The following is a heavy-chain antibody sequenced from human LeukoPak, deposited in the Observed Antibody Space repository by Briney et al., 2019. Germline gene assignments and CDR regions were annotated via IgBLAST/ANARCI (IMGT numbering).Heavy chain of an antibody. Sequence: GGSLRLSCAASGFTVSSYYMSWVRQAPGKGLEWVSVIYSGGSTYYTDSVKGRFTISRDHSKNTLYLQMNSLRAEDTGVYYCARATYCSGGSCYAFDPWGQGILVTVSS. CDR1: GFTVSSYY. CDR2: IYSGGST. D-gene: IGHD2-15*01. CDR3: ARATYCSGGSCYAFDP. V-gene: IGHV3-53*01. J-gene: IGHJ5*02.